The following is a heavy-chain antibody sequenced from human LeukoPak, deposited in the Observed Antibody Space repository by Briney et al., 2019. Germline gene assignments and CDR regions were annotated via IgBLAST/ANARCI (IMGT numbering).Heavy chain of an antibody. D-gene: IGHD2-21*02. CDR1: GFTFSSYS. CDR2: ISSSSSTI. V-gene: IGHV3-48*01. CDR3: TTAHIVVVTAIVYYFDY. J-gene: IGHJ4*02. Sequence: PGGSLRLSCAASGFTFSSYSMNWVRQAPGKGLEWVSYISSSSSTIYYADSVKGRFTISRDNAKNSLYLQMNSLRAEDTAVYYCTTAHIVVVTAIVYYFDYWGQGTLVTVSS.